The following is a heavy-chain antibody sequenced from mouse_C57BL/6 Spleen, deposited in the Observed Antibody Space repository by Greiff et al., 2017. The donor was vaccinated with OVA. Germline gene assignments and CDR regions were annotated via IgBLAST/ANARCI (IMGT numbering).Heavy chain of an antibody. CDR1: GYTFTSYW. CDR3: AREGNGSSESFMDY. V-gene: IGHV1-55*01. D-gene: IGHD1-1*01. CDR2: IYPGSGST. J-gene: IGHJ4*01. Sequence: QVQLQQPGAELVKPGASVKMSCKASGYTFTSYWITWVKQRPGQGLEWIGDIYPGSGSTNYNEKFKSKATLTVDTSSSTAYMQLSSLTSEDSAVYDGAREGNGSSESFMDYWGQGTSVTVSS.